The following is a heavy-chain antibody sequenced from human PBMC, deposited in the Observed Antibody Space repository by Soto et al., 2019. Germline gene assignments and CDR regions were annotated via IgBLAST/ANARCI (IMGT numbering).Heavy chain of an antibody. CDR2: ISSSSSTI. CDR1: GFTFSSYS. V-gene: IGHV3-48*01. Sequence: PGGSLRLSCAASGFTFSSYSMNWVRQAPGKGPEWVSYISSSSSTIYYADSVKGRFTISRDNAKNSLYLQMNSLRAEDTAVYYCARSGSLEYWGQGTLVTVSS. CDR3: ARSGSLEY. J-gene: IGHJ4*02. D-gene: IGHD1-26*01.